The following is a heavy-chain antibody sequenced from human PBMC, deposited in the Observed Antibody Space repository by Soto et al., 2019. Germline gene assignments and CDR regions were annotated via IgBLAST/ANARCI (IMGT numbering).Heavy chain of an antibody. Sequence: GGSLRLSCSASGFTFSSYDIHWVRQGPGKGLEWVSAIGTAGDTNYAGSVKGRFTISRENAKNSLYLQMNSLRAGDTAIYFCARAIGPTLFDYWGQGTLVTVSS. D-gene: IGHD3-22*01. V-gene: IGHV3-13*04. CDR2: IGTAGDT. CDR1: GFTFSSYD. J-gene: IGHJ4*02. CDR3: ARAIGPTLFDY.